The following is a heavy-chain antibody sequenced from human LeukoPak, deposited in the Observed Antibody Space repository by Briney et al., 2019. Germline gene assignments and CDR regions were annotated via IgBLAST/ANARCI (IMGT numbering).Heavy chain of an antibody. Sequence: GGSLRLSCAASGFTFSDYYMSWIRQAPGKGLEWVSGINWNGGSTGYADSVKGRFTISRDNSKNTLYLQMNSLRAEDTAVYYCAKDAPFDIVATIFRDFDYWGQGTLVTVSS. D-gene: IGHD5-12*01. CDR1: GFTFSDYY. V-gene: IGHV3-20*04. J-gene: IGHJ4*02. CDR2: INWNGGST. CDR3: AKDAPFDIVATIFRDFDY.